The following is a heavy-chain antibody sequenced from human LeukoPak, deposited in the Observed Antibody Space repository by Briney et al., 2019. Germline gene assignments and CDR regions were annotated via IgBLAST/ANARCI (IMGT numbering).Heavy chain of an antibody. CDR3: ARCYYGSGSYSDD. Sequence: GGSLRLSCAASGFTFSSYGMHWVRQAPGKGLEWVAVIWYDGSNKYYADSVKGRFTISRDNSKNTLYLQMNSLRAEDTAVYYCARCYYGSGSYSDDWGQGTLVTVSS. CDR2: IWYDGSNK. J-gene: IGHJ4*02. CDR1: GFTFSSYG. V-gene: IGHV3-33*01. D-gene: IGHD3-10*01.